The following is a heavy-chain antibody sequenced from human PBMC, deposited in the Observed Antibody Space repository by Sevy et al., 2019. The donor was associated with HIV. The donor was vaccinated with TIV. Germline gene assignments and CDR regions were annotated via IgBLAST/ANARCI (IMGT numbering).Heavy chain of an antibody. V-gene: IGHV1-69*13. CDR2: IIVIFGTA. D-gene: IGHD6-13*01. CDR3: ASGYSSSWWRKYYYYYYYMDV. J-gene: IGHJ6*03. CDR1: GGTFSSYA. Sequence: ASVKVSCKASGGTFSSYAISWVRQAPGQGLEWMGGIIVIFGTANYAQKFQGRVTITADESTSTAYMELSSLRSEDTAVYYCASGYSSSWWRKYYYYYYYMDVWGKGTTVTASS.